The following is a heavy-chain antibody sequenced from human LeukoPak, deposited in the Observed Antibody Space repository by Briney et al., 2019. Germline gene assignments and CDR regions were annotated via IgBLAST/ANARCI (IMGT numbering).Heavy chain of an antibody. CDR3: AKGGDYGDYRNWFDP. J-gene: IGHJ5*02. CDR1: GFTFDDYA. D-gene: IGHD4-17*01. Sequence: GGSLRLSCAASGFTFDDYAMHWVRQAPGKGLEWVSGISWNSGSIGYADSVKGRFTISRDNAKNSLYLQMNSLRAEDTALYYCAKGGDYGDYRNWFDPWGQGTLVTVS. CDR2: ISWNSGSI. V-gene: IGHV3-9*01.